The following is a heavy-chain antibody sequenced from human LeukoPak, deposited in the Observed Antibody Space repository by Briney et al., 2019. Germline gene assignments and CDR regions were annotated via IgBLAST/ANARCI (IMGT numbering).Heavy chain of an antibody. Sequence: SETLSLTCTVSGGSISSSSYYWGWIRQPPGKGLEWIGSIYYIGSTYYNPSLKSRVTISVDTSKNQFSLKLSSVTAADTAVYYCARLQSGSYYILFDYWGQGTLVTVSS. CDR2: IYYIGST. V-gene: IGHV4-39*01. CDR3: ARLQSGSYYILFDY. CDR1: GGSISSSSYY. D-gene: IGHD3-10*01. J-gene: IGHJ4*02.